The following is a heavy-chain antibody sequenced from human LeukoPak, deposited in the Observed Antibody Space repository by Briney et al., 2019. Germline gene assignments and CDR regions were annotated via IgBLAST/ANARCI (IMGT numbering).Heavy chain of an antibody. V-gene: IGHV3-7*01. Sequence: GGSLRLSCAASGFTFSSYAMHWVRQAPGKGLEWVASIKEDGSEKYYVDSVKGRFTISRDNAKNSLFLQMNSLRVEDTAVYYCARKPPDYWGQGTLVTVSS. CDR1: GFTFSSYA. J-gene: IGHJ4*02. CDR2: IKEDGSEK. CDR3: ARKPPDY.